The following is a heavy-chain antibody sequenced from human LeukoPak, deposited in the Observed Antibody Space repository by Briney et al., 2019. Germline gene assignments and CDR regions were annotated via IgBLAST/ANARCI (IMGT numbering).Heavy chain of an antibody. CDR3: ARGGSPTLGY. Sequence: GASVKVSCKASGYTFTGYYIHCVRQAPGQGLEWMGWINSNNGATTYAQKFQGRVTVTRDTSISTAYMELSSLKSDDTAVYYCARGGSPTLGYWGQGTLVTVSS. J-gene: IGHJ4*02. CDR1: GYTFTGYY. V-gene: IGHV1-2*02. CDR2: INSNNGAT. D-gene: IGHD1-26*01.